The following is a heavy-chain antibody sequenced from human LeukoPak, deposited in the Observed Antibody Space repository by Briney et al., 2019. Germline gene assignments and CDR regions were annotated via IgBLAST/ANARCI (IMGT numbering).Heavy chain of an antibody. D-gene: IGHD2-2*01. J-gene: IGHJ6*02. Sequence: EASVKVSCKASGYTFTGYYMNWVRQASGQGLEWMGRVNPKSGGTNFAQKFRSRVTMTRDTSINTAYMELSGLRSDDSAIYYCARDTSGYGMDVWGQGTTVTVSS. CDR1: GYTFTGYY. CDR3: ARDTSGYGMDV. CDR2: VNPKSGGT. V-gene: IGHV1-2*06.